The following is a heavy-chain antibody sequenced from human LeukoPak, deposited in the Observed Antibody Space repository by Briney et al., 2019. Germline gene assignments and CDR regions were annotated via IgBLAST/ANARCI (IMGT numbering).Heavy chain of an antibody. CDR1: GYTFTSYY. CDR3: ARVGYDYVWGSYRHLYYFDY. Sequence: ASVKVSCKASGYTFTSYYMHWVRQAPGQGLEWMGIINPSGGTTSYAQKFQGRVTMTRDTSTSTVYMELSSLRSEDTAVYYCARVGYDYVWGSYRHLYYFDYWGQGTLVTVSS. CDR2: INPSGGTT. J-gene: IGHJ4*02. D-gene: IGHD3-16*02. V-gene: IGHV1-46*01.